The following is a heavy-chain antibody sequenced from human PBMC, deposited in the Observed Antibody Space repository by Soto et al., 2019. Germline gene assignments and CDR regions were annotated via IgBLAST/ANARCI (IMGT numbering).Heavy chain of an antibody. Sequence: GGSLRLSCAASGFGVSNYGMHWVRQAPGKGLEWVAVIWKDENNKYYRDSVKGRFTISRDNSKNQFALQMNSVTPEDTAVYYCARGVSGWDSNWFDPWGQGTLVTVSS. D-gene: IGHD6-19*01. CDR1: GFGVSNYG. V-gene: IGHV3-33*01. CDR3: ARGVSGWDSNWFDP. CDR2: IWKDENNK. J-gene: IGHJ5*02.